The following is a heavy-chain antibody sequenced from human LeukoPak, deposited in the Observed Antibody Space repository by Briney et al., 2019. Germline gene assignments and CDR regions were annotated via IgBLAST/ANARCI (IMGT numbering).Heavy chain of an antibody. CDR3: ARSLGPRAVAGRGRLYYYYGMDV. V-gene: IGHV4-59*11. CDR1: GGSISTHY. D-gene: IGHD6-19*01. CDR2: IYYSGST. Sequence: SGTLSLTCTVSGGSISTHYWNWVRQPPGKGLQWIGIYYSGSTNYNPSLKSRVTISVDTSRNQFSLSLSSVTAADTAMYYCARSLGPRAVAGRGRLYYYYGMDVWGQGTTVTVSS. J-gene: IGHJ6*02.